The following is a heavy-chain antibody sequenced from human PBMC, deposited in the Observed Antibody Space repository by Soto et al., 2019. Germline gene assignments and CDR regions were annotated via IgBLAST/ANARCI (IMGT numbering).Heavy chain of an antibody. V-gene: IGHV2-5*02. J-gene: IGHJ5*02. CDR1: GFSLSTSGVG. D-gene: IGHD2-15*01. CDR3: THRRTYCSGGSCHLFDP. CDR2: IYWDDDK. Sequence: SGPTLVNPTQTLTLTCTFSGFSLSTSGVGVGWIRQPPGKALEWLALIYWDDDKRYSPSLKSRPTITKDTSKNQVVLTMTNMDPVDTATYYCTHRRTYCSGGSCHLFDPWGQGTPVTVSS.